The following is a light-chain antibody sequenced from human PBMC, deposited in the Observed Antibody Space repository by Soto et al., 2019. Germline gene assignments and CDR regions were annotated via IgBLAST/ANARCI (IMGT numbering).Light chain of an antibody. V-gene: IGKV1-39*01. J-gene: IGKJ1*01. CDR3: QQYGSSPRT. Sequence: IQMTQYPSSLSASVGDRVTITCRASQSISSYLNWYQQKPGKAPKLLIYDASSLESGVPSRFSGSGSGTEFTLTISSLQPDDFAVYYCQQYGSSPRTFGQGTKVDIK. CDR1: QSISSY. CDR2: DAS.